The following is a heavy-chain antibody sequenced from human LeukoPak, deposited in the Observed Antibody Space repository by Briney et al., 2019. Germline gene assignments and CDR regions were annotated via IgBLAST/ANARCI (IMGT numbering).Heavy chain of an antibody. V-gene: IGHV4-34*01. CDR3: ARGRAALDY. Sequence: SETLSLTCAVYGGSFSGYYWSWIRQPPGKGLEWIGEINHSGSTNYNPSLKSRVTISVDTSKNQFSLKLSSVTAADTAVYYCARGRAALDYGGQGTLVTFSS. CDR2: INHSGST. CDR1: GGSFSGYY. J-gene: IGHJ4*02. D-gene: IGHD6-6*01.